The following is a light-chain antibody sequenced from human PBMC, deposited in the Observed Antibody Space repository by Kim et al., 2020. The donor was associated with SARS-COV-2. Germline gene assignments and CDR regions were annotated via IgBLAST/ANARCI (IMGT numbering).Light chain of an antibody. CDR3: QVWDSYSDHVV. CDR2: YDS. V-gene: IGLV3-21*04. Sequence: TGKTARVTGGGNNSGSKSVHWYQQRPGQAPVLVIYYDSDRPSGIPERFSGSNSGNTATLTISRVGAGDEADYYCQVWDSYSDHVVFGGGTQLTVL. CDR1: NSGSKS. J-gene: IGLJ2*01.